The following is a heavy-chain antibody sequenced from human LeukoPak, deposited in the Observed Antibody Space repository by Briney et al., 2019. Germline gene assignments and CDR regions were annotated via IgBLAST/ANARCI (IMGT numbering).Heavy chain of an antibody. CDR3: ARGGSYYNEAFDI. CDR2: ISGDGGST. CDR1: GFAFDDYA. V-gene: IGHV3-43*02. Sequence: GGSLRLSCAASGFAFDDYAMHWVRQAPGTGLEWVSLISGDGGSTYYADSVKGRFTISRDNAKNSLYLQMTRLRAEDTAVYYCARGGSYYNEAFDIWGQGTMVTVSS. D-gene: IGHD3-10*01. J-gene: IGHJ3*02.